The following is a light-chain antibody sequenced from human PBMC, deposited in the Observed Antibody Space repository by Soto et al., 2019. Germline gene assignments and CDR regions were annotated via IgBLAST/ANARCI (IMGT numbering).Light chain of an antibody. V-gene: IGLV2-18*02. J-gene: IGLJ1*01. CDR2: EVN. CDR3: SSFTPSDTYV. Sequence: QSALTQPPSVSGSPGQSVTISCTGTSSDIGSYNRVSWYQQPPGAAPKLMICEVNNRPSGVPERFSGSKSGNTASLTIFGFQAEDGAFYYCSSFTPSDTYVFGKGTKVTFL. CDR1: SSDIGSYNR.